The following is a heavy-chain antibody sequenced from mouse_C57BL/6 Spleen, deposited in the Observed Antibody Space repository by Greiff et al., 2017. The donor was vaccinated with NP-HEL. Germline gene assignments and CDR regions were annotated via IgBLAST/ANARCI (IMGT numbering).Heavy chain of an antibody. CDR2: IYPGDGDT. J-gene: IGHJ4*01. CDR3: ARGWDYAMDY. CDR1: GYAFSSSW. V-gene: IGHV1-82*01. Sequence: QVQLQQSGPELVKPGASVKISCKASGYAFSSSWMNWVKQRPGKGLEWIGRIYPGDGDTNYNGKIKGKATLTADTSSSTAYMQLSSLTSEDSAVYFCARGWDYAMDYWGQGTSVTVSS.